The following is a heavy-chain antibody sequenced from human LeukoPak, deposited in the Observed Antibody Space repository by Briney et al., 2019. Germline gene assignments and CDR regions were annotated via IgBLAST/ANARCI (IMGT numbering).Heavy chain of an antibody. CDR2: IYYSGST. V-gene: IGHV4-39*01. Sequence: RPSETLSLTCTVSGGSISSSSYYWGWIRQPPGKGLEWIGSIYYSGSTYYNPSLKSRVTISVDASKNQFSLKLSSVTAADTAVYYCARHRPIIQLWLEHLFDYWGQGTLVTVSS. CDR1: GGSISSSSYY. CDR3: ARHRPIIQLWLEHLFDY. D-gene: IGHD5-18*01. J-gene: IGHJ4*02.